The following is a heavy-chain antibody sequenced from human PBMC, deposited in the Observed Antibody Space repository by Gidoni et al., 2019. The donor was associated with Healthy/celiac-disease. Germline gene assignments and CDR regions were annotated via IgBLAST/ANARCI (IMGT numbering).Heavy chain of an antibody. CDR1: GVTSDDHG. D-gene: IGHD3-22*01. CDR3: ARLYSSEMYYGMDV. CDR2: LNWNGGST. Sequence: EVQLVESGGGVARHGGSLSLSCPGFGVTSDDHGMNWVRQAPGKGLEWVSGLNWNGGSTGYEDSVKGRFTISRDNAKNTLYLQMNSLRAEDTALYYCARLYSSEMYYGMDVWGQGTTVTVSS. V-gene: IGHV3-20*04. J-gene: IGHJ6*02.